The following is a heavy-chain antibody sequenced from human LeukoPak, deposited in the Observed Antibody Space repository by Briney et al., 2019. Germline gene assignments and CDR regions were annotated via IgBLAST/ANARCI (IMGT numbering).Heavy chain of an antibody. J-gene: IGHJ4*02. D-gene: IGHD1-26*01. CDR3: ARVSYTKEFDY. Sequence: PSETLSLTCTVSGGSISSYYWSWIRQPPGKGLEWIGYIYYSGSTNYNPSLKSRVTISVDTSKNQFSLKLSSVTAADTAVYYCARVSYTKEFDYWGQGTLVTVSS. V-gene: IGHV4-59*01. CDR1: GGSISSYY. CDR2: IYYSGST.